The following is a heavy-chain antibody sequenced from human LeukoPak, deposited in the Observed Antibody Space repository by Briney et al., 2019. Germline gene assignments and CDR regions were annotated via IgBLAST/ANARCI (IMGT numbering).Heavy chain of an antibody. J-gene: IGHJ4*02. CDR1: GFTFTNYA. CDR2: INNSGGSR. V-gene: IGHV3-23*01. D-gene: IGHD6-25*01. CDR3: AKVPYSSGGY. Sequence: PGRSLRLSCAASGFTFTNYAMTWVRQAPGKGLEWVSGINNSGGSRYYADSVKGRFTISRDNSKNTLYLQMNSLRAEDTAVYYCAKVPYSSGGYWGQGTLVTVSS.